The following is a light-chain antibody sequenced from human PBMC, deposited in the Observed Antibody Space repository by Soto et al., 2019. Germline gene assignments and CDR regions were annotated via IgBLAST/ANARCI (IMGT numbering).Light chain of an antibody. Sequence: EIVLTQSPGTLSLSPGERATLSSRASQSVNSNYLAWYQQKPGQAPRLLFSGASSRATGIPDRFSGSGSGADFTLTITRLEAEDFATYFCQQVHDYPITFGGGTKVEIK. CDR3: QQVHDYPIT. V-gene: IGKV3-20*01. CDR2: GAS. CDR1: QSVNSNY. J-gene: IGKJ4*01.